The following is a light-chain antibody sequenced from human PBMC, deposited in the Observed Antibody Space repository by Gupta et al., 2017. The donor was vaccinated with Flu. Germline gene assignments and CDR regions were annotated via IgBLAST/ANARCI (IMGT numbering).Light chain of an antibody. V-gene: IGKV2-30*01. J-gene: IGKJ4*01. Sequence: EVVLTQSLLSLPVPLGQPASLSCRSRQSLVYTDGNTYLNWFHQRPGQPPRRLIFKVVNRDSGGPDRFSGSGSGTDFTLKISRVDAEDVGVYYCRQGTYLPLTFGGGTKVEIK. CDR1: QSLVYTDGNTY. CDR2: KVV. CDR3: RQGTYLPLT.